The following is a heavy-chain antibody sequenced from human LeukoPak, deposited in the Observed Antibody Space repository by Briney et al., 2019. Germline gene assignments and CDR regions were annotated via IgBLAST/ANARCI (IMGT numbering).Heavy chain of an antibody. CDR3: ARASGSYGPYYYYYMDV. CDR1: AGSISSSSYY. D-gene: IGHD1-26*01. CDR2: TEYSRST. V-gene: IGHV4-39*01. Sequence: SQTLSLTCTVSAGSISSSSYYWGWLREPPWKGLEWIGRTEYSRSTYDNSTLKSRFTISVDTSKNQFSLKLSSVTAADTAVYYCARASGSYGPYYYYYMDVWGKGTTVTVSS. J-gene: IGHJ6*03.